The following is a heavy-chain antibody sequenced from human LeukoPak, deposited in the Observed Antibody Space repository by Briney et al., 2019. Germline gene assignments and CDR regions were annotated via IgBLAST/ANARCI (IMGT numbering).Heavy chain of an antibody. D-gene: IGHD2-15*01. Sequence: GASVKVSCKASGYTFTSYGISWVRQAPGQGLEWMGWISAYNGNTNYAQKLQGRVTMTTDTSTSTAYMELRSLRSDDTAVYYCARDCSGGRCYYYYMDVWGKGTTVTVSS. CDR3: ARDCSGGRCYYYYMDV. CDR2: ISAYNGNT. CDR1: GYTFTSYG. V-gene: IGHV1-18*01. J-gene: IGHJ6*03.